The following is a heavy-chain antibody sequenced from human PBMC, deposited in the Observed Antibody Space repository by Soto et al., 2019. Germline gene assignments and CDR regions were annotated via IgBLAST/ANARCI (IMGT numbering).Heavy chain of an antibody. D-gene: IGHD3-22*01. J-gene: IGHJ4*02. CDR2: IYYSGST. Sequence: SETLSLTCTVSGGSISSYYWSWIRQPPGKRLEWIGFIYYSGSTNYNPSLKSRVTISVDTSKNQFSLKLSSVTAADTAVYYCARHSLRLRDTYNYDNGGYDFDYWGQGT. CDR1: GGSISSYY. V-gene: IGHV4-59*08. CDR3: ARHSLRLRDTYNYDNGGYDFDY.